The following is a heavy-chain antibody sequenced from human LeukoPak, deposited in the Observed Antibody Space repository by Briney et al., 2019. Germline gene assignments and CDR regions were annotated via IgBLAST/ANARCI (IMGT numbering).Heavy chain of an antibody. J-gene: IGHJ6*03. CDR1: GFTFTSSA. Sequence: SVKVSCKASGFTFTSSAMQWVRQARGQRLEWIGWIVAGSGNTNYAQKFQERVTITRDMSTSTAYMELSSLRSEDTAVYYCAADRKTSYIVATIDYYYMDVWGKGTTVTVSS. CDR2: IVAGSGNT. D-gene: IGHD5-12*01. V-gene: IGHV1-58*02. CDR3: AADRKTSYIVATIDYYYMDV.